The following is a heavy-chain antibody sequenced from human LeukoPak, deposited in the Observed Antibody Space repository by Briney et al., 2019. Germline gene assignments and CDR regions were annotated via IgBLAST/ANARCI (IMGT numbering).Heavy chain of an antibody. CDR3: ARIKGMKMATSGFDY. D-gene: IGHD5-24*01. CDR2: IIPIFGTA. Sequence: SVKVSCKASGGTFSSYAISWVRQAPGQGLEWMGGIIPIFGTANYAQKFQGRVTITADESTSTAYMELSSLRSEDTAVYYCARIKGMKMATSGFDYWGQGTLVTVSS. V-gene: IGHV1-69*13. J-gene: IGHJ4*02. CDR1: GGTFSSYA.